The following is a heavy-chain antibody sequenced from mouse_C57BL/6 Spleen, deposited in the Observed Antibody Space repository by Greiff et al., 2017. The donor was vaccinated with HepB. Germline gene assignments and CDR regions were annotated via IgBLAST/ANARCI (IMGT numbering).Heavy chain of an antibody. CDR2: INPGSGGT. Sequence: VQGVESGAELVRPGTSVKVSCKASGYAFTNYLIEWVKQRPGQGLEWIGVINPGSGGTNYNEKFKGKATLTADKSSSTAYMQLSSLTSEDSAVYFCAITTVVAYYFDYWGQGTTLTVSS. V-gene: IGHV1-54*01. CDR3: AITTVVAYYFDY. CDR1: GYAFTNYL. D-gene: IGHD1-1*01. J-gene: IGHJ2*01.